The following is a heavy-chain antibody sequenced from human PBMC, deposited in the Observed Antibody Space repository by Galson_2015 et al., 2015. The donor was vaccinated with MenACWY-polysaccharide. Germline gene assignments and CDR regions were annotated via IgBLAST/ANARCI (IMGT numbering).Heavy chain of an antibody. CDR1: GFTFSSYS. Sequence: SLRLSCAASGFTFSSYSMNWVRQAPGKGLEWVSSITSSSSYMYYADSVKGRFTISRDNAKNSLYLQVNSLRAEDTAVYYCARGPTVTWDEYFQHWGQGTLSPSPQ. CDR2: ITSSSSYM. D-gene: IGHD4-17*01. J-gene: IGHJ1*01. V-gene: IGHV3-21*01. CDR3: ARGPTVTWDEYFQH.